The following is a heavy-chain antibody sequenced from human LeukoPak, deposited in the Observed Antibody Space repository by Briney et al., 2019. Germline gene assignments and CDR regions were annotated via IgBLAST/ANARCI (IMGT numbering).Heavy chain of an antibody. Sequence: SETLSLTCTVSGGSVSSYYWSWLRQPAGEGLEWIGRIYNSGSTNYNPSLKSRVTVSVDTSKNQFSLKLSSVTAADTAVYYCARGGYCGGDCLLGDDAFDIWGQGTMVTVSS. V-gene: IGHV4-4*07. D-gene: IGHD2-21*01. J-gene: IGHJ3*02. CDR2: IYNSGST. CDR3: ARGGYCGGDCLLGDDAFDI. CDR1: GGSVSSYY.